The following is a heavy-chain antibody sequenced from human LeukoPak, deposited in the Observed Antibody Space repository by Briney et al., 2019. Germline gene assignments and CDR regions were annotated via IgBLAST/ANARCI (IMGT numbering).Heavy chain of an antibody. D-gene: IGHD3-16*02. V-gene: IGHV3-23*01. CDR3: ATSPPYDYIWGSYRSVFDY. Sequence: GGSLRLSCAASGFTFSSYAMSLVRQAPGKGLEWVSAISGSGGSTYYADSVKGRFTISRDNSKNTLYLQMNSLRAEDTAVYYCATSPPYDYIWGSYRSVFDYWGQGTLVTVSS. CDR1: GFTFSSYA. J-gene: IGHJ4*02. CDR2: ISGSGGST.